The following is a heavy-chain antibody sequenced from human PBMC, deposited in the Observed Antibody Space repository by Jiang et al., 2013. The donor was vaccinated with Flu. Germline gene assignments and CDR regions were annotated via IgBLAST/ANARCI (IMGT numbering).Heavy chain of an antibody. CDR2: INPKSGGT. CDR3: ARPPTVTTDAFDI. D-gene: IGHD4-17*01. V-gene: IGHV1-2*02. Sequence: KKPGASVKVSCKASGNSFTDYYMHWVRQAPGQGLEWMGWINPKSGGTKYAQKFQGRVTMTRDSSISTAYMELSRLRSDDTAVYYCARPPTVTTDAFDIWGLGTMVTVSS. CDR1: GNSFTDYY. J-gene: IGHJ3*02.